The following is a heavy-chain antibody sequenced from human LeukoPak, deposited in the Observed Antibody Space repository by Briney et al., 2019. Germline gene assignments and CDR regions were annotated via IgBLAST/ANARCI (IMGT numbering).Heavy chain of an antibody. D-gene: IGHD3-22*01. J-gene: IGHJ4*02. Sequence: GGSLRLSCAASGFTFSDYYMSWIRQAPGKGLEWVSYIGSSGYYADSVKGRFTISRDNAKNSLYLQMNSLRAEDTAVYYCAGYYYNSSGYYYFDYWGQGTLVTVSS. CDR2: IGSSG. V-gene: IGHV3-11*01. CDR3: AGYYYNSSGYYYFDY. CDR1: GFTFSDYY.